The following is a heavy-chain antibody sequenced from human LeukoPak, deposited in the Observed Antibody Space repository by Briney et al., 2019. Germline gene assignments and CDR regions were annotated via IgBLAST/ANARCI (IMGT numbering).Heavy chain of an antibody. Sequence: GGSLRLSCAASGFTFSSYGMHWVRQAPGKGPEWVAVISSDGNNKYYVDSVKGRFTISRDNSRNTVYPQMNSLRAEDTAIYYCAKSRLFTSASADHWGRGTLVAVSS. CDR1: GFTFSSYG. CDR3: AKSRLFTSASADH. CDR2: ISSDGNNK. V-gene: IGHV3-30*18. D-gene: IGHD2-2*01. J-gene: IGHJ4*02.